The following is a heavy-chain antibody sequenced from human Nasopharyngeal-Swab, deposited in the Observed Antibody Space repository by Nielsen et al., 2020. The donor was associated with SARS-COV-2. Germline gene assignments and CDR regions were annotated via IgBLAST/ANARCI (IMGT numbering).Heavy chain of an antibody. D-gene: IGHD3-9*01. CDR1: GGSISSYY. Sequence: SETLSLTCTVSGGSISSYYWSWIRQPPGKGLEWIGYIYYSGSTNYNPSLKSRVTISVDTSKNQFSLKLSSVPAADTAVYYCARRAVLRYPWPTKMGNAFDIWGQGTMVTVSS. V-gene: IGHV4-59*12. CDR2: IYYSGST. CDR3: ARRAVLRYPWPTKMGNAFDI. J-gene: IGHJ3*02.